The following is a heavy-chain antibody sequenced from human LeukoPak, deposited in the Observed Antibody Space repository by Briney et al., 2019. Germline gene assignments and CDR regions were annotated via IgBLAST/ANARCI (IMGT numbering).Heavy chain of an antibody. CDR1: GFTFSSYG. CDR2: IRYDGSNK. Sequence: GGSLRLSCAASGFTFSSYGMHWVRQAPGKGLEWVAFIRYDGSNKYYADSVKGRFTISRDNSKNTLYLQMNSLRAEDTAVYYCAKAPRYCSSTSCYFDYWGQGTLVTVPS. V-gene: IGHV3-30*02. CDR3: AKAPRYCSSTSCYFDY. D-gene: IGHD2-2*01. J-gene: IGHJ4*02.